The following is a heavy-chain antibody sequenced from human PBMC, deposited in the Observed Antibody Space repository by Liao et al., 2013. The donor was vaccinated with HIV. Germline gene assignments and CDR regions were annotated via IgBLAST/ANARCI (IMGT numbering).Heavy chain of an antibody. D-gene: IGHD4-17*01. Sequence: QVQLQQWGAGLLKPSETLSLTCAVYGGSFSGYYWSFIRQPPGKGLEWIGEINHSGSTNYNPSLKSRVTISVDTSKNQFSLKLSSVTAADTAVYYCARDMDDYGDYASDYWGQGTLVTVSS. V-gene: IGHV4-34*01. CDR3: ARDMDDYGDYASDY. J-gene: IGHJ4*02. CDR1: GGSFSGYY. CDR2: INHSGST.